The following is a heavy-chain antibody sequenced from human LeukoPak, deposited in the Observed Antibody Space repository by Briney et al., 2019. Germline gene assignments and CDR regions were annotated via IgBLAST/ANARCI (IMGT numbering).Heavy chain of an antibody. D-gene: IGHD2-2*01. J-gene: IGHJ4*02. CDR2: IYYSWDT. CDR3: ARVGSVVVPAAGLDY. Sequence: PSETLSLTCTVSGGSISSTSYYWGWIRQPPGKGLEWIGSIYYSWDTYYNPSLKSRVTISVDTSKNQFSLKLSSVTAADTAVYYCARVGSVVVPAAGLDYWGQGTLVTVSS. CDR1: GGSISSTSYY. V-gene: IGHV4-39*01.